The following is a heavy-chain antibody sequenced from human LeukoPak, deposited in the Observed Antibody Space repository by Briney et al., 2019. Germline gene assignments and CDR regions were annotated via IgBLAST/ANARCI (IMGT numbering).Heavy chain of an antibody. CDR3: ARCPTFSAQIVGKCNFDY. CDR1: GYSFASYA. J-gene: IGHJ4*02. CDR2: INAGNGNT. D-gene: IGHD3-22*01. V-gene: IGHV1-3*01. Sequence: ASVKISCKASGYSFASYAMHWVRQAPGQRLEWMGWINAGNGNTKYSQKFQGRVTNTRDTSASTAYMELSSLRSEDTAVYYCARCPTFSAQIVGKCNFDYWGQGTLVTVSS.